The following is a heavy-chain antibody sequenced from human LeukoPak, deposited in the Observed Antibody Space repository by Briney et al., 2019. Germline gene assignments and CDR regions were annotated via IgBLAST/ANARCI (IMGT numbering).Heavy chain of an antibody. J-gene: IGHJ4*02. V-gene: IGHV5-51*01. D-gene: IGHD3-3*01. CDR3: ARQNDFRLDY. CDR2: IYPGDSDT. CDR1: GYTLSSYW. Sequence: GESLRVSCKGSGYTLSSYWIGWVRQMPGKGLEWMGIIYPGDSDTRYSPSLQGQVTISVDTSIGTAYLQWSSLKASDTAIYYCARQNDFRLDYWGQGTLVTVSS.